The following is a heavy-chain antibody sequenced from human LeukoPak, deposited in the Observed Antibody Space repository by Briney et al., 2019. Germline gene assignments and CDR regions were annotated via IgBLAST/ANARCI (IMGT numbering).Heavy chain of an antibody. J-gene: IGHJ4*02. Sequence: PGGSLRLSCAASGFTFSSYSMNWVRQAPGKGLEWVPSISRSSNYKYYADSVKGRFTISRDNAKNSLYLQMNSLRAEDTALYDSSGYYGIIGYWGQGTLVTVSS. CDR3: SGYYGIIGY. CDR1: GFTFSSYS. CDR2: ISRSSNYK. D-gene: IGHD3-22*01. V-gene: IGHV3-21*01.